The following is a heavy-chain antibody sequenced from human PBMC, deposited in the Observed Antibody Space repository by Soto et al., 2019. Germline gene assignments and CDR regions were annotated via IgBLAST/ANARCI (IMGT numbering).Heavy chain of an antibody. V-gene: IGHV1-8*01. CDR2: MNPNSGNT. Sequence: QVQLVQSGAEVKKPGASVKVSCKASGYTFTNYDINWVRLAPGQGLEWMGWMNPNSGNTGSAQSFRGRITMTRSTSISTAYMELSSLRSEDTAVYYCARAKEQRIAIFGVQNNAFDIWGQGTMVTVSS. CDR1: GYTFTNYD. J-gene: IGHJ3*02. CDR3: ARAKEQRIAIFGVQNNAFDI. D-gene: IGHD3-3*01.